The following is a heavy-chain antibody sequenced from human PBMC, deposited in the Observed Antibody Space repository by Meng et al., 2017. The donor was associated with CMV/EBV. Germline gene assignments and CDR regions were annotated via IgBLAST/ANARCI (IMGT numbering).Heavy chain of an antibody. Sequence: PGSGPGLVKPSQTLSLTCTVSGGSSSSGDYYWSWIRQPPGKGLEWIGYIYYSGSTYYNPSLKSRVTISVDTSKNQFSLKLSSVTAADTAVYYCARVMGPNRTPYYFDYWGQGTLVTRLL. CDR2: IYYSGST. V-gene: IGHV4-30-4*08. CDR1: GGSSSSGDYY. CDR3: ARVMGPNRTPYYFDY. D-gene: IGHD1-14*01. J-gene: IGHJ4*02.